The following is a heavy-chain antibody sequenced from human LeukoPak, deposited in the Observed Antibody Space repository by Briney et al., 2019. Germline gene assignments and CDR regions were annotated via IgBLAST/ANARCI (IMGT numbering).Heavy chain of an antibody. Sequence: GGSLRLSCAASGFTFSNAWMSWVRQAPGKGLEWVGRIKSKTDGGTTDYAAPVKGRFTISRDDSKNTLYLQMNSLKTEDTAVYYCTTVDLDYSNFPVFDYWGQGTLVTVSS. CDR3: TTVDLDYSNFPVFDY. V-gene: IGHV3-15*01. CDR2: IKSKTDGGTT. D-gene: IGHD4-11*01. CDR1: GFTFSNAW. J-gene: IGHJ4*02.